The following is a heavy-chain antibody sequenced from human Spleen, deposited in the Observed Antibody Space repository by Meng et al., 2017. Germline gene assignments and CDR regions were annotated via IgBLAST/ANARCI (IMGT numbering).Heavy chain of an antibody. V-gene: IGHV3-23*01. CDR1: GFTFSNYA. CDR2: ISGSGGST. Sequence: GGSLRLSCEASGFTFSNYAMSWVRQAPRKGLQYVSGISGSGGSTYHADSVKGRFTISRDNSKNTLYLQMNSLSAEDTAVYYCAKGPRKDPRGVTGTWPFDNWGQGTLVTVSS. CDR3: AKGPRKDPRGVTGTWPFDN. J-gene: IGHJ4*02. D-gene: IGHD3-10*01.